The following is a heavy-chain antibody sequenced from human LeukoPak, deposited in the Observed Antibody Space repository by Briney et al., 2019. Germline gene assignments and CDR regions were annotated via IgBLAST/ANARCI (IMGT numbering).Heavy chain of an antibody. CDR1: GYTSISYC. CDR2: IYPGDADT. V-gene: IGHV5-51*01. J-gene: IGHJ4*02. CDR3: ARHNGVLSSPDY. D-gene: IGHD3-10*01. Sequence: PGGSLKISCKASGYTSISYCSGGFGRLPGKGLKWMGIIYPGDADTRYSPSFQGQATISADKSISIACLQWNSLTASDTAMYYCARHNGVLSSPDYWGQGTLVTVSS.